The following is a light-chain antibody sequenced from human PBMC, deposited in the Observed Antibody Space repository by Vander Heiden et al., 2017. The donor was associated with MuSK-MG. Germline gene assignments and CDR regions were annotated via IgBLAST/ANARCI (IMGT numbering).Light chain of an antibody. CDR3: QHSDSSPRT. CDR1: QTISNY. V-gene: IGKV1-39*01. CDR2: AAS. Sequence: DIQMPQSPSSLSASVGDRVTITCRASQTISNYLKWFQQKPGKAPKLLIYAASNLQSGVPSRFSGSGSGTDFTLTISKLQPEDFATYYCQHSDSSPRTFGQGTKLEI. J-gene: IGKJ2*01.